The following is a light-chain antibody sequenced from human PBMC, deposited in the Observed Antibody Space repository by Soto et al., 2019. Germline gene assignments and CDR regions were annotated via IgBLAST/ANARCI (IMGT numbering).Light chain of an antibody. J-gene: IGLJ1*01. CDR2: EVS. CDR1: NSDVGIYDF. CDR3: ISYTSDDVRYV. V-gene: IGLV2-14*01. Sequence: QSVLTQPASVSGTPGQSITIPCTVSNSDVGIYDFVSWYQHHPGRAPKLIVSEVSHRPSGVSNRFSGSKSGNTASLTISGLQSEDEADYYCISYTSDDVRYVFGTGTKVTVL.